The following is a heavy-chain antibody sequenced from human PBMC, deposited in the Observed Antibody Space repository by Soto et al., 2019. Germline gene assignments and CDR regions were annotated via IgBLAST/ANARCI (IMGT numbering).Heavy chain of an antibody. Sequence: GASVNVSCKASGYTFTSYAMHWVRQAPGQRLEWMGWINAGNGNTKYSQKFQDRVTITRDTSASTAYMELSSLRSEDTAVYYCAREPYKGFFDYWGQGTLVTVSS. D-gene: IGHD1-20*01. V-gene: IGHV1-3*01. CDR3: AREPYKGFFDY. J-gene: IGHJ4*02. CDR1: GYTFTSYA. CDR2: INAGNGNT.